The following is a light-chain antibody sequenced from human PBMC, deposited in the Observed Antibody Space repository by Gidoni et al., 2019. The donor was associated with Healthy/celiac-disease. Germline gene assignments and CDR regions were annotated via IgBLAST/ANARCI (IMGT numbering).Light chain of an antibody. CDR2: GAS. V-gene: IGKV3-20*01. J-gene: IGKJ1*01. Sequence: IVLTQSPGTLSLSPGERATLSCRASQSVSSSYLAWYQQKPGQAPRLLIYGASSRATGIADRFSGSGSGTDFTLTISRLEPEDFAVYYCQQYGSSSWTFGQGTKVEIK. CDR1: QSVSSSY. CDR3: QQYGSSSWT.